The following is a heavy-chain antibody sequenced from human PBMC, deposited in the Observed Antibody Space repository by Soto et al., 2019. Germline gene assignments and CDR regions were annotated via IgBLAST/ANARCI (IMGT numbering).Heavy chain of an antibody. CDR2: MNPNSGNT. D-gene: IGHD1-26*01. CDR3: ARDIDDGGSYSGMDV. Sequence: QVQLVQSGAEVKKPGASVKVSCKASGYTFTSYDINWVRQATGQGLEWMGWMNPNSGNTGYAQKFKGRVTMXKNXSXITAYMELSSLRSEDTAVYYCARDIDDGGSYSGMDVWGQGTTVTVSS. J-gene: IGHJ6*02. CDR1: GYTFTSYD. V-gene: IGHV1-8*01.